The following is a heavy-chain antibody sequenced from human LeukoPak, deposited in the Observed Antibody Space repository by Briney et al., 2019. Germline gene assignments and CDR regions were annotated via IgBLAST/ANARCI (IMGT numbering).Heavy chain of an antibody. CDR2: IFHSGNT. D-gene: IGHD3-22*01. J-gene: IGHJ4*02. Sequence: SETLSLTCTVSGYSINIGYYWGWIRQPPGKGLEWIGSIFHSGNTYYNPSLKSRVTMSMDKSKNQFSLKLTSVTAADTAVYYCAAMIGYFDYWGQGALVTVSS. V-gene: IGHV4-38-2*02. CDR1: GYSINIGYY. CDR3: AAMIGYFDY.